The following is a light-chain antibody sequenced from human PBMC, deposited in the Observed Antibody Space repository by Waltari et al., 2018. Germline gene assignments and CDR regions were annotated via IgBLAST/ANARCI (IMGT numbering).Light chain of an antibody. J-gene: IGKJ1*01. CDR3: MQSTQWPRT. Sequence: DVVMTQSPLSMPGTLGQPASISCRSSQSLIHSDGNTYLNWFQQRPGQSPRRLIYKVSKRESGVPDRFSGSGSGTDFTLKISRVEAEDVGFYYCMQSTQWPRTFGQGTKVEIK. CDR2: KVS. V-gene: IGKV2-30*02. CDR1: QSLIHSDGNTY.